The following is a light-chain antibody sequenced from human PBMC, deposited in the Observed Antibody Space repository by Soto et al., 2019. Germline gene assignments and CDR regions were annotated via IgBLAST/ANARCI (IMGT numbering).Light chain of an antibody. V-gene: IGKV3-11*01. CDR2: DAS. CDR3: QQRSNWPSIT. Sequence: IVLTQSPGTLCLSPGERATLSCRASQSVSSYLAWYQQKPGQAPRLLIYDASNRATGIPARFSGSGSGTDFTLTISSLEPEDFAVYYCQQRSNWPSITFGQGTRLEIK. J-gene: IGKJ5*01. CDR1: QSVSSY.